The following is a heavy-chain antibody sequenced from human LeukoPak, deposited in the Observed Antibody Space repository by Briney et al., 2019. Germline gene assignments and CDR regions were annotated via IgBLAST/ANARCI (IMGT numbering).Heavy chain of an antibody. D-gene: IGHD3-10*01. V-gene: IGHV3-11*01. CDR2: ISSSGSTI. CDR3: AKDLTMVRGKNPIDY. J-gene: IGHJ4*02. Sequence: GGSLRLSCAASGFTFSDYYMSWIRQAPGKGLEWVSYISSSGSTIYYADSVKGRFTISRDNAKNSLYLQMNSLRAEDTAVYYCAKDLTMVRGKNPIDYWAREPWSPSPQ. CDR1: GFTFSDYY.